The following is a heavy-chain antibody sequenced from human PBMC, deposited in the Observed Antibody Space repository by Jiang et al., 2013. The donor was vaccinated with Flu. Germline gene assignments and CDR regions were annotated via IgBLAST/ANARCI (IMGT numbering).Heavy chain of an antibody. Sequence: TLSLTCAVSGYSISSGYYWGWIRQPPGKGLEWIGSIYHSGSTYYNPSLKSRVTISVDTSKNQFSLKLSSVTAADTAVYYCARLLVGWRTFDYWGQGTLVTVSS. V-gene: IGHV4-38-2*01. J-gene: IGHJ4*02. CDR2: IYHSGST. D-gene: IGHD1-26*01. CDR1: GYSISSGYY. CDR3: ARLLVGWRTFDY.